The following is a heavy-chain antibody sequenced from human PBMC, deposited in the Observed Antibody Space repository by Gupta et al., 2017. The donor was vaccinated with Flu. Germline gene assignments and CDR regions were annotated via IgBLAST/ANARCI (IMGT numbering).Heavy chain of an antibody. V-gene: IGHV3-33*01. CDR1: GFTFSGNA. D-gene: IGHD2-2*01. J-gene: IGHJ4*02. CDR3: ARDFCSSTSCYSYYFDF. Sequence: QVQLVESGGGVVQPGRPLRLSCAASGFTFSGNAMHWVRQAPGKGLEWVAFIWYDGSKEYYADSVKGRCSISRDNSRNTLYLQLNSLRAEDTAVYYCARDFCSSTSCYSYYFDFWGQGTLVTVSS. CDR2: IWYDGSKE.